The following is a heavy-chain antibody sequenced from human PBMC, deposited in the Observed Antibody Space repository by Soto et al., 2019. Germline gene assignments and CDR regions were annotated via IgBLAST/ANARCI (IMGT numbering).Heavy chain of an antibody. Sequence: PGESLKISCKGSGYSFTSYWISWVRQMPGKGLEWMGRIDPSDSYTNYSPSFQGHVTISADKSVSTAYLQWSSLTASDTAMYYCARRGYGGYGGGDAFDIWGQGTLVTVSS. CDR3: ARRGYGGYGGGDAFDI. CDR2: IDPSDSYT. CDR1: GYSFTSYW. D-gene: IGHD5-12*01. J-gene: IGHJ3*02. V-gene: IGHV5-10-1*01.